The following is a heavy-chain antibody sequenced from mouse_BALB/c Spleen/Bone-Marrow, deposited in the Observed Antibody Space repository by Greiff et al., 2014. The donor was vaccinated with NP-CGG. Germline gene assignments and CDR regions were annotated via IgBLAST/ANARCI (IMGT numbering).Heavy chain of an antibody. CDR2: IDPANGNT. CDR1: GFNIKDTY. V-gene: IGHV14-3*02. J-gene: IGHJ3*01. CDR3: ARNYGYGKSFAY. Sequence: EVQLQQSGAELVKPGASVKLSCTASGFNIKDTYMHWVKQRPEQGLEWIGRIDPANGNTKYDPKFQGKATITADTSSNTAYLQLSRLKAEDTAVYYCARNYGYGKSFAYWGQGTLVTVSA. D-gene: IGHD2-2*01.